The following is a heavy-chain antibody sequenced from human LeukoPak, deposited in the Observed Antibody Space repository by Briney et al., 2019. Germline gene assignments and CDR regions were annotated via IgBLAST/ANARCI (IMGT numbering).Heavy chain of an antibody. V-gene: IGHV3-23*01. CDR1: GFTFSSIA. CDR3: AKDLGRYRNNFFDY. J-gene: IGHJ4*02. D-gene: IGHD1-26*01. CDR2: ISGSGGGT. Sequence: PGGSLRLSCAASGFTFSSIAMSWVRQAPDKGLEWVSTISGSGGGTYYADSVKSRFTISRDDSKNTLYLQMNSLRADDTAVYYCAKDLGRYRNNFFDYWGQGTLVTVSS.